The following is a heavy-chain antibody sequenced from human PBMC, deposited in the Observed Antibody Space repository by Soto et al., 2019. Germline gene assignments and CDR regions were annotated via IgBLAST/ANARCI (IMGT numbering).Heavy chain of an antibody. CDR1: GGSISSYY. D-gene: IGHD3-22*01. Sequence: SSETLSLTCTVSGGSISSYYWSWIRQPPGKGLEWIGYISYSGSTNYNPSLKSRVTISGDTTKNQISLKLSSVTAADTAVYYCARSDSSAYYSFDYWDQGTLVTVS. V-gene: IGHV4-59*08. CDR2: ISYSGST. CDR3: ARSDSSAYYSFDY. J-gene: IGHJ4*02.